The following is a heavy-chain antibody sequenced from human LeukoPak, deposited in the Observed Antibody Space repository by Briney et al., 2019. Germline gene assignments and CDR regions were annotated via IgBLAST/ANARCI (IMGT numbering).Heavy chain of an antibody. D-gene: IGHD3-22*01. V-gene: IGHV4-39*01. CDR1: GGSISSSSYY. CDR2: IYYSGST. Sequence: SETLSLTCTVSGGSISSSSYYWGWIRQPPGKGLEWIGSIYYSGSTYYNPSLKSRVTISVDTSKNQFSLKLSSVTAPDTAVYYCARPSSGYLDDYWGQGTLVTVSS. J-gene: IGHJ4*02. CDR3: ARPSSGYLDDY.